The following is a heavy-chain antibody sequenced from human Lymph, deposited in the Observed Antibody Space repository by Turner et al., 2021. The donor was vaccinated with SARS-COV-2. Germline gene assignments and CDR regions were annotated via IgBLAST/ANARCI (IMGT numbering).Heavy chain of an antibody. V-gene: IGHV4-39*01. CDR3: ARLGGAYGDPFDY. CDR2: IYYSGST. Sequence: QLQLQESGPGLVKPSETLSLTCTVSGGSISSSSYYWGWIRQPPGKGLEWIGSIYYSGSTYYNPSLKSRVTISVDTSKNQFSLKLTSVTATDTAVYYCARLGGAYGDPFDYWGQGTLVTVSS. D-gene: IGHD4-17*01. CDR1: GGSISSSSYY. J-gene: IGHJ4*02.